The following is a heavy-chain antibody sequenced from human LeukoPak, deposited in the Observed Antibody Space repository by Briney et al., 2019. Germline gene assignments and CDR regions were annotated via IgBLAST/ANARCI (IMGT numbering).Heavy chain of an antibody. CDR1: GDSVSSNSAA. CDR3: ARDLGSEYSSSWLANDAFDI. CDR2: TYYRSKWYN. D-gene: IGHD6-13*01. Sequence: SQTLSLTCAISGDSVSSNSAAWNWIRQSPSRGVEWLGRTYYRSKWYNDYAVSVKSRITINPDTSKNQFSLQLNSVTPEDTAVYYCARDLGSEYSSSWLANDAFDIWGQGTMVTVSS. V-gene: IGHV6-1*01. J-gene: IGHJ3*02.